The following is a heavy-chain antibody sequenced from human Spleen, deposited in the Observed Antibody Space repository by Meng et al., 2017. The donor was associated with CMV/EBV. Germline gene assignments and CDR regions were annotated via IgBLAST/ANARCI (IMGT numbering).Heavy chain of an antibody. D-gene: IGHD2-2*01. CDR1: GFTFDNYW. J-gene: IGHJ2*01. CDR2: VYGGGGTT. Sequence: GGSLRLSCAASGFTFDNYWMTWVRQAPGKGLEWVSVVYGGGGTTAYVDSVKGRFTISRDNSKNALYLQMNSLRVEDTAVYYCAKDDVCRGNNCSPLYWYFDLWGRGTLVTVSS. CDR3: AKDDVCRGNNCSPLYWYFDL. V-gene: IGHV3-23*03.